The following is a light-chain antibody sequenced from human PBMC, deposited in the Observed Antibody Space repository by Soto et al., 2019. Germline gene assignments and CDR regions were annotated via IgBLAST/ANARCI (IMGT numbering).Light chain of an antibody. Sequence: QAVVTQPPSASGTPGQRVTISCSGGSSNLGSNTVNWYQQLPGTAPKLLIYSNNQRPSGVPARLSGSKSGTSASLAISGLQSEDEADYYCAAWDDSLNGPVFGGGTQLTVL. CDR1: SSNLGSNT. CDR3: AAWDDSLNGPV. V-gene: IGLV1-44*01. J-gene: IGLJ2*01. CDR2: SNN.